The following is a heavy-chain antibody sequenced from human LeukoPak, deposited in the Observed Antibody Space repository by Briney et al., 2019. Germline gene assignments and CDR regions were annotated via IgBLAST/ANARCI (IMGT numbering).Heavy chain of an antibody. J-gene: IGHJ6*02. CDR2: GSQSGATT. Sequence: HPGGSLRLSCAASGFTFSSYEIQWVRQAPGKGLEWISYGSQSGATTYFAGSVKGRFIISRDNAKNSLYMQMNSLRAEDTAVYYCARVERLRLGELSAPWAMDVWGQGTTVTVSS. D-gene: IGHD3-16*02. CDR1: GFTFSSYE. V-gene: IGHV3-48*03. CDR3: ARVERLRLGELSAPWAMDV.